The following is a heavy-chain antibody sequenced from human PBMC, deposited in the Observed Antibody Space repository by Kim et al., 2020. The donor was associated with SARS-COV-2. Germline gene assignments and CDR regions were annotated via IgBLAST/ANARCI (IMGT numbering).Heavy chain of an antibody. Sequence: GGSLRLSCAASGFSFSNHWMTWVRQAPGRGPEWVANIKKHGSEKYYVGSVRGRFTISRDDATNSLYLQMNSLRAEETAIYYCARNNAMDVWGQGTTVTVSS. J-gene: IGHJ6*02. CDR1: GFSFSNHW. CDR2: IKKHGSEK. V-gene: IGHV3-7*03. CDR3: ARNNAMDV.